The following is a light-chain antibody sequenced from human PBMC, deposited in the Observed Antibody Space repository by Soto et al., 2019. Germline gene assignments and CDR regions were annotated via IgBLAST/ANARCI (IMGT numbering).Light chain of an antibody. CDR2: SNN. CDR1: SSNIGSNT. Sequence: QSVLTQPPSASGTPGQRVTISCSGSSSNIGSNTVNWYQQLPGTAPKLLIYSNNQRPSWVPDRCSGSKSGTSASLAISGRQSEDEADDYCAAWDDSLNGPVFGGGTKLTVL. CDR3: AAWDDSLNGPV. J-gene: IGLJ2*01. V-gene: IGLV1-44*01.